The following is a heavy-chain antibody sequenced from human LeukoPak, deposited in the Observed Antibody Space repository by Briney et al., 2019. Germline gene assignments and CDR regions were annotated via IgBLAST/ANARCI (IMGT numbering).Heavy chain of an antibody. CDR2: IPFDGSDE. CDR3: AKDEGIRCLRGDCPFGY. V-gene: IGHV3-30*02. CDR1: GFRLTTYG. D-gene: IGHD2-21*01. J-gene: IGHJ4*02. Sequence: PGGSLRLSCEVSGFRLTTYGTHWVRQAPGKGLEWVAYIPFDGSDEYYVDSVKGRFSISRDNSKNTLFLQMNSLRPEDTAVYYCAKDEGIRCLRGDCPFGYWGQGTLVTVSS.